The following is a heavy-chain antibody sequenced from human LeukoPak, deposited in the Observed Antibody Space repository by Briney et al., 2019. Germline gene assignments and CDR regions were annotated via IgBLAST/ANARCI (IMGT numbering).Heavy chain of an antibody. Sequence: GGSLRLSCAASGFIFSAYNMNWVRQAPGKGLEWVSFISSGSSYIYYADSVKGRFTISRDNAKNSLYLQMNSLRAEDMAVYYCARAPGYRSFLDYWGQGTLATVSS. D-gene: IGHD5-12*01. J-gene: IGHJ4*02. CDR1: GFIFSAYN. CDR3: ARAPGYRSFLDY. V-gene: IGHV3-21*06. CDR2: ISSGSSYI.